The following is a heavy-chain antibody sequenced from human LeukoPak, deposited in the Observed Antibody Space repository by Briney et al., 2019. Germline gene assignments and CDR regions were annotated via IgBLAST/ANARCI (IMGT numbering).Heavy chain of an antibody. CDR2: IYYSGST. CDR1: GGSINSYY. D-gene: IGHD6-13*01. CDR3: ARHAGGIAAAGTRPFDY. V-gene: IGHV4-59*08. J-gene: IGHJ4*02. Sequence: SETLSLTCTVSGGSINSYYWSWIRQPPRKGLEWIGYIYYSGSTNYNPSLKSRVTISVDTSKNQFSLKLSSVTAADTAVYYCARHAGGIAAAGTRPFDYWGQGTLVTVSS.